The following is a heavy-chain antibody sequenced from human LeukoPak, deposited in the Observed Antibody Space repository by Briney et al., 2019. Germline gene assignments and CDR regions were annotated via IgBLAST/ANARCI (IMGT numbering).Heavy chain of an antibody. J-gene: IGHJ4*02. D-gene: IGHD2-15*01. CDR1: GFTFNSYA. CDR2: IDGSGSSA. CDR3: AKDPFRARISTPDY. Sequence: GGSLRLSCAASGFTFNSYAMSWVRQAPGKGLEWVSAIDGSGSSAYNADSVKGRFTISRDNSKHTLYLQMNSLRAEDTAVYYCAKDPFRARISTPDYWGQGTLVTVSS. V-gene: IGHV3-23*01.